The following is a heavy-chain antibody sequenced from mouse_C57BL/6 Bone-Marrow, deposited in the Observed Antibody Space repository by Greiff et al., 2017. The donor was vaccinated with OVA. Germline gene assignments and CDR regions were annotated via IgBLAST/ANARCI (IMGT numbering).Heavy chain of an antibody. CDR3: ARESNYHWYFDG. CDR1: GYTFTSYW. Sequence: VQLQQPGAELVKPGASVKMSCKASGYTFTSYWITWVKQRPGQGLEWIGDIYPGSGSTNYNEKFKSKAPLTVDTSSSPAYMQLSSLTSEDSAVYYCARESNYHWYFDGWGTGTTVTVSS. J-gene: IGHJ1*03. D-gene: IGHD2-5*01. V-gene: IGHV1-55*01. CDR2: IYPGSGST.